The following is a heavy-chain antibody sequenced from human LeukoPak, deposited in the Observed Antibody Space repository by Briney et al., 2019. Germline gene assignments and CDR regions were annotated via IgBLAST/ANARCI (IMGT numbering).Heavy chain of an antibody. D-gene: IGHD1-26*01. CDR1: GFTFSSYS. CDR2: ISSSSSYI. J-gene: IGHJ4*02. V-gene: IGHV3-21*01. Sequence: GGSLRLSCAASGFTFSSYSMNRVRQAPGKGLEWVSSISSSSSYIYYADSVKGRFTISRDNAKNSLYLQMNSLRAEDTAVYYCARCPYSGSYSGYWGQGTLVTVSS. CDR3: ARCPYSGSYSGY.